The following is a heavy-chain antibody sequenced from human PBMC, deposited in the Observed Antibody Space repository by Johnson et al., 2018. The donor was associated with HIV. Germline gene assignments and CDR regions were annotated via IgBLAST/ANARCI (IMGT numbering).Heavy chain of an antibody. CDR1: GFTFDDFG. D-gene: IGHD6-19*01. V-gene: IGHV3-20*04. CDR2: INWNGGRT. CDR3: ARAGGAVRVNGFDM. J-gene: IGHJ3*02. Sequence: VQLVESGGGVVRPGGSLRLSCAASGFTFDDFGMGWVRQAPGKGLEWVSGINWNGGRTGYADSGKGRFTISRDNAKNSLYLQMNSLRGEDTALYYCARAGGAVRVNGFDMWGQGTMVTVSS.